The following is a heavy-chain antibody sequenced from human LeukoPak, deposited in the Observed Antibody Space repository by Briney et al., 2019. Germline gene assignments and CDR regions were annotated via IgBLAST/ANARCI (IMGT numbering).Heavy chain of an antibody. V-gene: IGHV3-43*02. CDR1: GFTFDDYA. CDR3: ARGFNWNYGRFDF. J-gene: IGHJ4*02. D-gene: IGHD1-7*01. Sequence: GGSLRLSCAASGFTFDDYAMHWVRQPPGKGLEWVSLISGDGYDTYYADSVKGRFTISRDNAKNSLYLQMNSLRAEDTAVYYCARGFNWNYGRFDFWGQGTLVTVSS. CDR2: ISGDGYDT.